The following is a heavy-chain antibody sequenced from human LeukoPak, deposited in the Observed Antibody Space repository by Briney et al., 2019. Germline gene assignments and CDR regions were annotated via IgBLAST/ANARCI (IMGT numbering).Heavy chain of an antibody. CDR2: IKSKTDGGTT. D-gene: IGHD2-15*01. CDR1: GFTFSNAW. J-gene: IGHJ5*02. V-gene: IGHV3-15*01. CDR3: TTEVVVVVAATNWFDP. Sequence: GGSLRLSRAASGFTFSNAWMSWVRQAPGQGLEWVGRIKSKTDGGTTDYAAPVKGRFTISRDDSKNTLYLQMNSLKTEDTAVYYCTTEVVVVVAATNWFDPWGQGTLVTVSS.